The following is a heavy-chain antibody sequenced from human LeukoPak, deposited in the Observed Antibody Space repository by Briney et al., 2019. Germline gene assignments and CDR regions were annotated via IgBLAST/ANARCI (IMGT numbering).Heavy chain of an antibody. Sequence: GGSLRLSCAASGFTVSGSYMSWVRQAPGKGLEWVSLIYSGGSTYYADSVKGRFTISRDNSKNTLYLQMNSLRAEDTAVYYCAKDLFPAARRHDFDYWGQGTLVTVSS. J-gene: IGHJ4*02. V-gene: IGHV3-66*01. CDR1: GFTVSGSY. CDR2: IYSGGST. D-gene: IGHD6-6*01. CDR3: AKDLFPAARRHDFDY.